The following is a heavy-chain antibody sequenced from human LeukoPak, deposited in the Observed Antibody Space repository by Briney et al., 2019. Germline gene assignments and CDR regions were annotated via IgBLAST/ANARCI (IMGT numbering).Heavy chain of an antibody. CDR3: ARVDAASLAVHY. CDR1: GGSISTYY. D-gene: IGHD6-13*01. V-gene: IGHV4-59*01. J-gene: IGHJ4*02. Sequence: SETLSLTCTVSGGSISTYYWSWIRQPPGKGLEWIGYIYHSGSTNYNPSLKSRVTISVDTSKNQFSLKLSSVTAADTAVYYCARVDAASLAVHYWGQGTLVTVSS. CDR2: IYHSGST.